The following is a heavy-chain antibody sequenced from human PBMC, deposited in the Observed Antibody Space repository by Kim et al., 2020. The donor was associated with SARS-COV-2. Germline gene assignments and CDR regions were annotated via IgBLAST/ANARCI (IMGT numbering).Heavy chain of an antibody. CDR1: GYTFISYD. D-gene: IGHD2-8*01. CDR2: MNPELGKT. V-gene: IGHV1-8*01. J-gene: IGHJ4*02. CDR3: AVKFGLDADPLLF. Sequence: ASVKVSCRASGYTFISYDINWVRQAPGQGLQWMGWMNPELGKTGCDPEFQGRFSMTRDTSTSTAYMELTTLRSDDTAVYYCAVKFGLDADPLLFWGQGTQVTVSP.